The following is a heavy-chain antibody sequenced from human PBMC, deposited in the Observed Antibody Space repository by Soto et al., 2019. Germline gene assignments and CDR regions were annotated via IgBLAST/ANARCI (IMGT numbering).Heavy chain of an antibody. CDR3: ARARSSSAYSYGMDV. V-gene: IGHV1-69*12. D-gene: IGHD6-6*01. Sequence: QVQLVQSGAEVKKPGSSVKVSCKASGGTFSSYGISWVRQAPGQGLEWMGGIIPIFGTANYAQKFQGRVTMTADESTSTAYMELSSLRSEDTAVYYCARARSSSAYSYGMDVWGQGTTVTVSS. CDR2: IIPIFGTA. J-gene: IGHJ6*02. CDR1: GGTFSSYG.